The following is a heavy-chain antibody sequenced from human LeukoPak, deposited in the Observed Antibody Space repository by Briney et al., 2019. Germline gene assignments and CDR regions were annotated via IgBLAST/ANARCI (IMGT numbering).Heavy chain of an antibody. CDR2: INHSGST. J-gene: IGHJ4*02. CDR1: GGSFSGYY. V-gene: IGHV4-34*01. CDR3: ARGRVLLWFGELLGPPYFDY. D-gene: IGHD3-10*01. Sequence: SETLSLTCAVYGGSFSGYYWSWIRQPPGKGLEWIGEINHSGSTNYNPSLKSRVTISVDTSKNQFSLKLSSATAADTAVYYCARGRVLLWFGELLGPPYFDYWGQGTLVTVSS.